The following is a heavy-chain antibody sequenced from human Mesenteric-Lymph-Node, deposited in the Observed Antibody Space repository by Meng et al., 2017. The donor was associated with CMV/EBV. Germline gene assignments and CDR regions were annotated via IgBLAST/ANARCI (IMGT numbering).Heavy chain of an antibody. CDR3: ASSSPLHMDV. V-gene: IGHV4-59*12. CDR1: GGSISTYY. CDR2: IYYSGST. D-gene: IGHD6-13*01. J-gene: IGHJ6*02. Sequence: GSLRLSCTVSGGSISTYYWSWIRQPPGKGLEWIGYIYYSGSTNYNPSLKSRVTISVDTSKNQFSLKLSSVTAADTAVYYCASSSPLHMDVWGQGTTVTVSS.